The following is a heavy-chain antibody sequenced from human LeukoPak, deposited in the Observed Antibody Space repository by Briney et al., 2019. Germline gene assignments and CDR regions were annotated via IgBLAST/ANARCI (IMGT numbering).Heavy chain of an antibody. J-gene: IGHJ3*02. CDR2: INHSGST. CDR3: ARGVRGVKAFDI. D-gene: IGHD3-10*01. CDR1: GVSFSGYY. V-gene: IGHV4-34*01. Sequence: PSETLSLTCAVYGVSFSGYYWSWIRQPPGKGLEWIGEINHSGSTNYNPSLKSRVTISVDTSKNQFSLKLSSVTAADTAVYYCARGVRGVKAFDIWGQGTMVTVSS.